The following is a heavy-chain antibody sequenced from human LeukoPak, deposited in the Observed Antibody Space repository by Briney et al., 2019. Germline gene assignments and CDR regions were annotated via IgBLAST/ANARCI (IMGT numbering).Heavy chain of an antibody. CDR3: AEDFGVVPAHTDGHDY. CDR1: GFTFSSYG. J-gene: IGHJ4*02. D-gene: IGHD2-2*01. V-gene: IGHV3-30*02. Sequence: GGSLRLSCAASGFTFSSYGMHWVRQAPGKGLEWVAFMRYDGSNKYYADSVKGRFTISRDNSKNTLYLQMNSLRAEDTAVYYCAEDFGVVPAHTDGHDYWGQGTLVTVSS. CDR2: MRYDGSNK.